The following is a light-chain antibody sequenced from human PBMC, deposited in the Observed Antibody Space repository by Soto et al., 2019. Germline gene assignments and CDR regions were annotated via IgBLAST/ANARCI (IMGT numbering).Light chain of an antibody. Sequence: DIQMTQSPSSLSASVEDRVTITCRASQDISVYLAWYQQKPGKVPKLLIYSASTLQSGVPSRFSGSGSGTDFTLTISSLQSEDVATYYCQKFNTAPLTLGHGTRLEIK. CDR1: QDISVY. CDR2: SAS. J-gene: IGKJ5*01. CDR3: QKFNTAPLT. V-gene: IGKV1-27*01.